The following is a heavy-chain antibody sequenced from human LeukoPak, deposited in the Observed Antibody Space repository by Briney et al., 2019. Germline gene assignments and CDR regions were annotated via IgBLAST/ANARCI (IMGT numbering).Heavy chain of an antibody. J-gene: IGHJ2*01. CDR2: ICWSTSSK. CDR3: AKDIWGFKERYCFFEL. Sequence: GGSLRLSCTVSGFSFHEYAMHCVRQAPGKGGEWVSLICWSTSSKNYADTVKGRLVNSRDKHINSLYMQMNRLRIEDTAGYYFAKDIWGFKERYCFFELWGRGTLVTVSS. CDR1: GFSFHEYA. V-gene: IGHV3-43*02. D-gene: IGHD3-16*01.